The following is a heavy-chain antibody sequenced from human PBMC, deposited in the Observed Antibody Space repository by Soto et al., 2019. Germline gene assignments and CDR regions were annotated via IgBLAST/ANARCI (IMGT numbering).Heavy chain of an antibody. Sequence: EVQLVESGGGLIQPGGSLRLSCAASGFTVSNNYMHWVRQAPGKGLEWVSIIYSGGNTYYADAVKGRFTISRDNSKNTLSLQMNSLRAEDTAVYYCAGGDRSGGYFAHWGQGSLVTVSS. CDR2: IYSGGNT. CDR3: AGGDRSGGYFAH. D-gene: IGHD2-21*02. CDR1: GFTVSNNY. J-gene: IGHJ4*02. V-gene: IGHV3-53*01.